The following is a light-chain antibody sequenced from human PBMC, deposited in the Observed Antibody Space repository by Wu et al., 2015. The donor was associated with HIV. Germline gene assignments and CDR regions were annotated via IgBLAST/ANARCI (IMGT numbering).Light chain of an antibody. CDR3: HQYGNSPWT. Sequence: VMSQSPATLSVSPGDRATLSCRASEIIDDNYVAWYQQKRGQSPRLLIYGASSRAAGTPDRFSGSGSGTDFTLTISGLEPEDFAVYHCHQYGNSPWTFGQGTKVEIK. CDR1: EIIDDNY. V-gene: IGKV3-20*01. J-gene: IGKJ1*01. CDR2: GAS.